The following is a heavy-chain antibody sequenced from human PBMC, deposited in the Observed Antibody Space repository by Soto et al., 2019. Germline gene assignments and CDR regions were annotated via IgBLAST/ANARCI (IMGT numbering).Heavy chain of an antibody. CDR2: IKQDGSEK. CDR1: GFTFSSYW. Sequence: GALRLSCAASGFTFSSYWMSWVRQAPGKGLEWVANIKQDGSEKYYVDSVEGRFTISRDNAKNSLYLQMNSLRAEDTAVYYCARLGYCSSTSCYYGWFDPWGQGTLVTVSS. J-gene: IGHJ5*02. D-gene: IGHD2-2*01. CDR3: ARLGYCSSTSCYYGWFDP. V-gene: IGHV3-7*03.